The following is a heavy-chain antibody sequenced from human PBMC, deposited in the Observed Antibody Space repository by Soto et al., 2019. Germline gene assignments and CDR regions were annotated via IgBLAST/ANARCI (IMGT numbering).Heavy chain of an antibody. CDR1: GDSIITYY. D-gene: IGHD3-22*01. J-gene: IGHJ4*02. V-gene: IGHV4-59*01. Sequence: QVQLQESGPGLVKPSETLSLTCAVSGDSIITYYCMWIRQPPGKGLESIGYLYYGRSANYNPSLKSRVTLSVGPSTNQCSLTLSSMTAADTGVYYCARRSMAVVPEYWGQGTLVTVSS. CDR2: LYYGRSA. CDR3: ARRSMAVVPEY.